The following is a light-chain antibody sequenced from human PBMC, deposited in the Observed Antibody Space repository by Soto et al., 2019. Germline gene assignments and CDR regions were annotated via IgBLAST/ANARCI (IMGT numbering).Light chain of an antibody. Sequence: QSVLTQPASVSGSPGQSITISCTGTSSDIGGYKDVSWYQQHPGKAPQVLILEVSYRPYGISNRFSGSKSGNVASLTISGLQAEDEADYYCCSYRSGTSPYYVFGTGTKVTVL. V-gene: IGLV2-14*03. CDR3: CSYRSGTSPYYV. J-gene: IGLJ1*01. CDR1: SSDIGGYKD. CDR2: EVS.